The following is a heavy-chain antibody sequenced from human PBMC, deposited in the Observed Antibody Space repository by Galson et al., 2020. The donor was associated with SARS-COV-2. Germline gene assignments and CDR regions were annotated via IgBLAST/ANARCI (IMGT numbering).Heavy chain of an antibody. CDR1: GYTFTGYY. Sequence: ASVKVSCKASGYTFTGYYMHWVRQAPGQGLEWMGWINPNSGGTNYAQKFQGRVTMTRDTSISTAYMELSRLRSDDTAVYYCATTPYYDFWSGYLNWFDPWGQGTLVTVSS. J-gene: IGHJ5*02. CDR3: ATTPYYDFWSGYLNWFDP. V-gene: IGHV1-2*02. D-gene: IGHD3-3*01. CDR2: INPNSGGT.